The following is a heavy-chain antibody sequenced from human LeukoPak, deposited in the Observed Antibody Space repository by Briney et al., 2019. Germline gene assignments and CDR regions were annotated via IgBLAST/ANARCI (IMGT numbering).Heavy chain of an antibody. D-gene: IGHD6-13*01. V-gene: IGHV4-30-4*01. J-gene: IGHJ4*02. CDR3: ARAGLSSSWYVVDY. Sequence: SQTLSLTCTVPGGSISSGDYYWSSIRQPPGKGLEWIGYIYYSGSTYYNPSLKSRVTISVDTSKNQFSLKLSSVTAADTAVYYCARAGLSSSWYVVDYWGQGTLVTVSS. CDR1: GGSISSGDYY. CDR2: IYYSGST.